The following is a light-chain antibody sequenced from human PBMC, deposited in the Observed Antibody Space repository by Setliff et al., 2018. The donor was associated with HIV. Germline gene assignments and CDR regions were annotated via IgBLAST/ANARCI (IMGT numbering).Light chain of an antibody. CDR1: SSDIGRYNL. CDR3: CSNTGSNTYV. V-gene: IGLV2-23*01. CDR2: QAT. Sequence: QSALTQPASVSGSPGQSITISCTGTSSDIGRYNLVSWYQQYPGKAPKLIIYQATKRPSGVSNRFSGSKSGNTASLTISGLQAEGEADYYCCSNTGSNTYVFGSGTKVTVL. J-gene: IGLJ1*01.